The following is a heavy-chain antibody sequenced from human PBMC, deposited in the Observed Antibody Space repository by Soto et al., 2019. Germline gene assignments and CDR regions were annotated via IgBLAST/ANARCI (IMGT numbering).Heavy chain of an antibody. CDR3: ARARRGSGTWSPLYFDS. CDR1: GGSVSSDNSY. V-gene: IGHV4-61*01. CDR2: ISHSGST. Sequence: QVQLQESGPGVVKPSETLSLTCTVSGGSVSSDNSYWSWLRQTPGKGLEWIGDISHSGSTDYNPSLVSRLIISLDLSNSPFSLRMSFVTAADTAGYYCARARRGSGTWSPLYFDSWGQGTLVTVSS. J-gene: IGHJ4*02. D-gene: IGHD3-10*01.